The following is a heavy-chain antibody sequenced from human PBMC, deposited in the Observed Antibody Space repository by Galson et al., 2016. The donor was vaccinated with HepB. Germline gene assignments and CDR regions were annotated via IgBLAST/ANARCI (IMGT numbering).Heavy chain of an antibody. CDR3: ARDRGYYPDTFDH. D-gene: IGHD3-22*01. J-gene: IGHJ4*02. CDR1: GYTFTNFG. Sequence: SVKVSCKASGYTFTNFGVSWVRQAPGQGLEWMGWVRGDNGDTNYAESLQGRVTMTTDTSTSKAYMELRSLKSDDTALYFCARDRGYYPDTFDHWGQGTLVTVSS. V-gene: IGHV1-18*01. CDR2: VRGDNGDT.